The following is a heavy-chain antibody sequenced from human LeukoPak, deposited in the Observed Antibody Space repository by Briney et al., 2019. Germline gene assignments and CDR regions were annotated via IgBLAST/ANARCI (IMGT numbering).Heavy chain of an antibody. CDR2: INPNSGGT. CDR1: GYTFTGYY. Sequence: ASVKVSCKASGYTFTGYYMHWVRQARGQGLEWMGWINPNSGGTNYAQKFQGRVTMTRDTSISTAYMELSRLRSDDTAVYYCARRGVVVAEAFDIWGQGTMATVSS. J-gene: IGHJ3*02. V-gene: IGHV1-2*02. CDR3: ARRGVVVAEAFDI. D-gene: IGHD2-15*01.